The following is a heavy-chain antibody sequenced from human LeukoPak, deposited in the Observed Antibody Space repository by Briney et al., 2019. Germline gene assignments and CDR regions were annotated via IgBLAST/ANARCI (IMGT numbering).Heavy chain of an antibody. Sequence: GESLRLSCAASGFTFSNYAMIWVRQAPGKGLAWVSAISDSGDSTYYADSVKGRFTFSRDNSKNTMYLQMNSLRTEDTAIYYCAKGLCRGGSCYIDYWGQGTLVTASP. D-gene: IGHD2-15*01. J-gene: IGHJ4*02. CDR3: AKGLCRGGSCYIDY. V-gene: IGHV3-23*01. CDR2: ISDSGDST. CDR1: GFTFSNYA.